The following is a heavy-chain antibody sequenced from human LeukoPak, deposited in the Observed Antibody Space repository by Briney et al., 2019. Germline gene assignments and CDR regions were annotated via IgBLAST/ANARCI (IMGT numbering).Heavy chain of an antibody. D-gene: IGHD6-6*01. J-gene: IGHJ4*02. CDR1: GYTFPGYY. CDR2: INPNSGGT. CDR3: AREHSSSSGKVFDY. V-gene: IGHV1-2*02. Sequence: ASVKVSCKASGYTFPGYYMHWVRQAPGQGLEWMGWINPNSGGTNYAQKFQGRVAMTRDTSISTAYMELSRLRSDGTAVYYCAREHSSSSGKVFDYWGQGTLVTVSS.